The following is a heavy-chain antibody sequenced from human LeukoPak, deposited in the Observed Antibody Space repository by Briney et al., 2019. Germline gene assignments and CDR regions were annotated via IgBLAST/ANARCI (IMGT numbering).Heavy chain of an antibody. J-gene: IGHJ3*02. Sequence: GRSLRLSCAASGFTFDDYAMRWVRQAPGKGLEWVSGISWNSGSIGYADSVKGRFTISRDNAKNSLYLQMNSLRAEDTALYYCAKGVPYYDFWSGYYRGVWNAFDIWGQGTMVTVSS. CDR2: ISWNSGSI. CDR1: GFTFDDYA. D-gene: IGHD3-3*01. V-gene: IGHV3-9*01. CDR3: AKGVPYYDFWSGYYRGVWNAFDI.